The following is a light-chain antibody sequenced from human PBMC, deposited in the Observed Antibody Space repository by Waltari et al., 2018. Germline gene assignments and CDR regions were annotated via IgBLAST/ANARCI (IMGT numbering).Light chain of an antibody. Sequence: DIQMTQSPSSLSASVGDRVTITCRASQSISSYLNWYKQKPGNTPQLLIYVASSSQSGVPSRFSGSGTGTDFTLTISRLQPEDFATCYCQQSYSTPTFGQGTKVEIK. CDR2: VAS. J-gene: IGKJ1*01. V-gene: IGKV1-39*01. CDR3: QQSYSTPT. CDR1: QSISSY.